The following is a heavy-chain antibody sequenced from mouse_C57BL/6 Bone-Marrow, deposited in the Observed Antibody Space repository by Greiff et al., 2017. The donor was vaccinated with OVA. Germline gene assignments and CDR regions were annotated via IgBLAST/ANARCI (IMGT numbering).Heavy chain of an antibody. CDR2: ISSGGSYT. Sequence: EVQGVESGGDLVKPGGSLKLSCAASGFTFSSYGMSWVRQTPDKRLEWVATISSGGSYTYYPDSVKGRFTISRDNAKTTLYLQMSSLKSEDTAMYYCARPRSFAYWGQGTLVTVSA. V-gene: IGHV5-6*01. CDR1: GFTFSSYG. J-gene: IGHJ3*01. CDR3: ARPRSFAY.